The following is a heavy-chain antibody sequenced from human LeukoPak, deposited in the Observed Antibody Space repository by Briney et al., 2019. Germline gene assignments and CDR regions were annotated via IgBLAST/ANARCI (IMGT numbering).Heavy chain of an antibody. CDR1: GGTFSSYA. D-gene: IGHD3-10*01. CDR2: IIPIFGTA. CDR3: ARDPSYGSGSYL. J-gene: IGHJ4*02. V-gene: IGHV1-69*01. Sequence: GSSVKVSCKASGGTFSSYAISWVRQAPGQGLEWMGGIIPIFGTANYAQKFQGRVTITADESTSTAYMELSSLRSEDTAVYYCARDPSYGSGSYLWGQGTLVTVSS.